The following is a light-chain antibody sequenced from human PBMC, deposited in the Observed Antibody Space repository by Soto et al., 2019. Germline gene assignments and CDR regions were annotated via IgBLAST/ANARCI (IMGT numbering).Light chain of an antibody. CDR1: QGISSY. CDR2: AAS. V-gene: IGKV1-39*01. CDR3: QQSHRSPYT. Sequence: DIPMTQSPTSLSASVGDRVTITCRASQGISSYLNWYQQKPGKAPKLLIYAASSLQSGVPSRFSGSGSGTDFTLTISSVQPEDFATFYCQQSHRSPYTFGQGTRLEIK. J-gene: IGKJ2*01.